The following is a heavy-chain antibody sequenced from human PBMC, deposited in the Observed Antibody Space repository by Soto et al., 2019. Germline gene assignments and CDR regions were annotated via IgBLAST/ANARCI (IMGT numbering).Heavy chain of an antibody. D-gene: IGHD3-22*01. CDR1: GFTFSGSA. CDR2: IRSKANTYAT. J-gene: IGHJ5*02. CDR3: TRNEGDISALARPP. Sequence: EVQLVESGGGLVQPGGSLKLSCAASGFTFSGSAMHWVRQASGKGLEWVGRIRSKANTYATAYAASVKGRFTISRDDSKNTAYLQMNSLKTEDTAVYYCTRNEGDISALARPPWGQGTLVTVSS. V-gene: IGHV3-73*01.